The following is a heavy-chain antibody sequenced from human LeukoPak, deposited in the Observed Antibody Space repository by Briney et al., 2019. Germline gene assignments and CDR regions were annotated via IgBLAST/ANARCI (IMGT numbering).Heavy chain of an antibody. CDR3: ARAETAGYFDY. Sequence: SETLSLTCAVYGGSFSGYYWSWIRQPPGKGLEWIGEINHSGSTNYNPSLKSRVTISVDTSKNQFTLKLSSVTAADTAVYYCARAETAGYFDYWGQGTLVTVSS. J-gene: IGHJ4*02. V-gene: IGHV4-34*01. CDR1: GGSFSGYY. D-gene: IGHD3-10*01. CDR2: INHSGST.